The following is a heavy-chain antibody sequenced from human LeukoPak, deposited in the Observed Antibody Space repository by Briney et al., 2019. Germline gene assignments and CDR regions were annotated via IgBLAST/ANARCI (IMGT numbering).Heavy chain of an antibody. Sequence: SETLSLTCTVSGGSISSYYWSWIRQPPGKGLEWIGYIYYSGSTNYNPSLKSRVTISVDTSKNQLSLKLSSVTAADTAVYYCARGYPYCSGWHDYWGQGTLVTVSS. V-gene: IGHV4-59*01. CDR3: ARGYPYCSGWHDY. J-gene: IGHJ4*02. CDR2: IYYSGST. D-gene: IGHD6-19*01. CDR1: GGSISSYY.